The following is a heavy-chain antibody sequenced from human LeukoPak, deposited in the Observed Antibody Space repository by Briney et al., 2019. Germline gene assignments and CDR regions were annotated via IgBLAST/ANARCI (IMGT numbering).Heavy chain of an antibody. CDR1: GYTFTSYG. V-gene: IGHV1-18*01. CDR2: ISAYNGNT. D-gene: IGHD6-19*01. Sequence: ASVKVSCKASGYTFTSYGISWVRQAPGHGLEWMGWISAYNGNTNYAQKLQGRVTMTTDTSTSTAYMELRSLRSDDTAVYYCARDSMYPYSSGWYKAFDIWGQGTMVTVSS. CDR3: ARDSMYPYSSGWYKAFDI. J-gene: IGHJ3*02.